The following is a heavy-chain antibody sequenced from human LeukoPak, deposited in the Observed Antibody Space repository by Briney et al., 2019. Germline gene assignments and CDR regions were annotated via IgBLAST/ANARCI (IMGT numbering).Heavy chain of an antibody. CDR1: GFTFDDYA. V-gene: IGHV3-9*01. D-gene: IGHD5-18*01. Sequence: GGSLRLSCAASGFTFDDYAMHWVRQAPGKGLEWVSGISWNSGSIGYADSVKGRFTISRDNAKNSLYLQMNSLRAEDTALYYCAKDMGDTAMVAPLLVYWGQGTLVTVSS. J-gene: IGHJ4*02. CDR2: ISWNSGSI. CDR3: AKDMGDTAMVAPLLVY.